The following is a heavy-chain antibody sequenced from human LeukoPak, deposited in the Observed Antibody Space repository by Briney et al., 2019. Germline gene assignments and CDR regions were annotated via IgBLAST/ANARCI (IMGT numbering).Heavy chain of an antibody. J-gene: IGHJ4*02. D-gene: IGHD6-6*01. CDR2: IYYSGST. Sequence: SETLSLTCTVSGYSISSSYYWGWIRQPPGKGLEWIGSIYYSGSTYYNPSLKSRVTISVDTSKNQFSLKLSSVTAADTAVHYCATFEYSIAGPLNYWGQGTLVTVSS. CDR3: ATFEYSIAGPLNY. CDR1: GYSISSSYY. V-gene: IGHV4-38-2*02.